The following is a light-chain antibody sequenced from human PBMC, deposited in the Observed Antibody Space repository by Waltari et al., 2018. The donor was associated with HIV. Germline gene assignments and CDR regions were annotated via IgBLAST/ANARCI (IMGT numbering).Light chain of an antibody. J-gene: IGLJ2*01. CDR3: SSYAGGNNLV. Sequence: QSALTQPPSASGSPGPSVTLSCTGTSSDVGGYNFVSWYQQHPGKAPKLMIFEVTKRPSGVPARFSGSKTGNTASLTVSGLQADDEGDYYCSSYAGGNNLVFGGGTKLTVL. CDR2: EVT. CDR1: SSDVGGYNF. V-gene: IGLV2-8*01.